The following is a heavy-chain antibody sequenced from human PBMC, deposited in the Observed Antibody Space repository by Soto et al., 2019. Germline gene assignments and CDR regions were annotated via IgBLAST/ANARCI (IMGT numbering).Heavy chain of an antibody. Sequence: ASVKVSCKASGYTFTSYGISWVRQAPGQGLEWMGWISAYNGNTNYAQKLQGRVTMTTDTSTSTAYMELSSLRSDDTAVYYCAREQSMYYYDSSGALDYWGQGTLVTVSS. D-gene: IGHD3-22*01. CDR3: AREQSMYYYDSSGALDY. CDR2: ISAYNGNT. J-gene: IGHJ4*02. V-gene: IGHV1-18*04. CDR1: GYTFTSYG.